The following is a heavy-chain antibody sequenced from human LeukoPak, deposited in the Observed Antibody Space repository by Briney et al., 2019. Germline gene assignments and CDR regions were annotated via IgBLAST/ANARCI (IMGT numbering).Heavy chain of an antibody. J-gene: IGHJ3*02. CDR2: IYPGDSDT. V-gene: IGHV5-51*01. CDR3: ARSYYDFWSGYYTGHAFDI. Sequence: GESLKISCKGSGYSFTSYWIGWVRQMPGKGLEWMGIIYPGDSDTRYSPSFQGQVTISADKSISTAYLQWSSLKASDTAMYYCARSYYDFWSGYYTGHAFDIWGQGTMVTVSS. D-gene: IGHD3-3*01. CDR1: GYSFTSYW.